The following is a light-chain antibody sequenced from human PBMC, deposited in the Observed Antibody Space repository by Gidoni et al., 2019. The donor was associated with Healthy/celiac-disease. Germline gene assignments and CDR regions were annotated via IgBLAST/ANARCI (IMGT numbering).Light chain of an antibody. CDR2: WAS. V-gene: IGKV4-1*01. CDR1: QSVLYSSNNKNY. Sequence: DIVMTQSPDSLAVSLGERATINCKSSQSVLYSSNNKNYLAWYQQKPGQPPKLLIYWASTRESGVPDRFSGSGSGTDFTLTISSLQAEDVAVYYCQQYHSTPLTFXQXTKVEIK. CDR3: QQYHSTPLT. J-gene: IGKJ1*01.